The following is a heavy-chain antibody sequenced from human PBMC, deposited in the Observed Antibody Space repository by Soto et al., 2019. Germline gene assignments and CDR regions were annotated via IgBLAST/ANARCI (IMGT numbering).Heavy chain of an antibody. CDR1: GFTFSNYG. V-gene: IGHV3-30*18. CDR3: AKIPGYNSGWYSIDY. J-gene: IGHJ4*02. D-gene: IGHD6-19*01. Sequence: QVQLVESGGGVVQPGRSLRLSCAASGFTFSNYGMHWVRQAPGKGLEWVAVISYDGSNKYYADSVKGRFTISRDNSKNTLYLQMNSLRVEDTAMDYCAKIPGYNSGWYSIDYWGQGTLVTVSS. CDR2: ISYDGSNK.